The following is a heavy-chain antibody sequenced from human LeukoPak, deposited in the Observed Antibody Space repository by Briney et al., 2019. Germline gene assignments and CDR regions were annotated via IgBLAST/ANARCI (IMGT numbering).Heavy chain of an antibody. CDR2: ISAYNGNT. V-gene: IGHV1-18*01. CDR3: ARVPLYYDSSEDWFDP. D-gene: IGHD3-22*01. Sequence: GASVKVSCKASGYTFTSYGISWVRQAPGQGLEWMGWISAYNGNTNYAQKFQGRVTMTRDTSISTAYMELSRLRSDDTAVYYCARVPLYYDSSEDWFDPWGQGTLVTVSS. J-gene: IGHJ5*02. CDR1: GYTFTSYG.